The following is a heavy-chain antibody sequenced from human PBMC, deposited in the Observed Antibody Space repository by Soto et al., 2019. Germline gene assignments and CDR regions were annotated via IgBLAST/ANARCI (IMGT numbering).Heavy chain of an antibody. CDR3: AKDHPVVMDYDSSGYSDY. CDR1: GFTFSSYA. J-gene: IGHJ4*02. CDR2: ISGSGGST. V-gene: IGHV3-23*01. Sequence: GESLKISCAASGFTFSSYAMSWVRQAPGKGLEWVSAISGSGGSTYYADSVKGRFTISRDNSKNTLYLQMNSLRAEDTAVYYCAKDHPVVMDYDSSGYSDYWGQGTLVTVSS. D-gene: IGHD3-22*01.